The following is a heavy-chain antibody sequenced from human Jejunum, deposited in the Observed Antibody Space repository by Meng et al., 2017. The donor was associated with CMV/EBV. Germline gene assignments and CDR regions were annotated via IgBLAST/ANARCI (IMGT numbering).Heavy chain of an antibody. CDR2: ISGSSTYI. Sequence: SGFTFTSYAIHWVRQAPGKGLEWLSYISGSSTYIYHADSVKGRFTISRDNAKNSVYLQMNGLRAEDAAVYYCARAIDYGDPNWFDTWGQGTLVTVSS. CDR3: ARAIDYGDPNWFDT. J-gene: IGHJ5*02. CDR1: GFTFTSYA. D-gene: IGHD4-17*01. V-gene: IGHV3-21*01.